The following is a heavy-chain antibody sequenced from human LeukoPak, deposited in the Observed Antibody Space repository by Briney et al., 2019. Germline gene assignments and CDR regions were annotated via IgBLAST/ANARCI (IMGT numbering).Heavy chain of an antibody. D-gene: IGHD4/OR15-4a*01. CDR2: TYTSGST. Sequence: SETLSLTCTVSGGSISDFYWSWLRQPAGKGLEWIGRTYTSGSTNYDPSLKSRVTMSVDTSKNQFSLKLTSVTAADTAVYYCARGGANWFDPWGQGTLVTVSS. J-gene: IGHJ5*02. CDR3: ARGGANWFDP. CDR1: GGSISDFY. V-gene: IGHV4-4*07.